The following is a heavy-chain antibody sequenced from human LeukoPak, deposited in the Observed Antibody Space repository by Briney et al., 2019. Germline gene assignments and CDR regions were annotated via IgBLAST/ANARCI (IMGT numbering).Heavy chain of an antibody. CDR2: MNPNSGNT. CDR1: GYTFTSYD. Sequence: GASVKVSCKASGYTFTSYDINWVRQATGQGLEWMGWMNPNSGNTGYAQKFQGRVTMTRNTPISTAYMELSSLRSEDTAVYYCARGSGIAARPYNNWFDPWGQGTLVTVSS. CDR3: ARGSGIAARPYNNWFDP. V-gene: IGHV1-8*01. D-gene: IGHD6-6*01. J-gene: IGHJ5*02.